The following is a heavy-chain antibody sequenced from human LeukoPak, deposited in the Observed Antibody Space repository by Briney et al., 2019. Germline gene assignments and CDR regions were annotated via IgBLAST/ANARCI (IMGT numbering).Heavy chain of an antibody. J-gene: IGHJ4*02. D-gene: IGHD6-6*01. Sequence: PGGSLRLSCAASGFTFSDYYMSWIRQAPGKGLEWVSYITSSGSTIYYAGSVKGRFTISRDNAKSSLYLQMNSLRAEDTAVYYCARGPIRASIAARMSWFYFDYWGQGTLVTVSS. CDR1: GFTFSDYY. V-gene: IGHV3-11*01. CDR2: ITSSGSTI. CDR3: ARGPIRASIAARMSWFYFDY.